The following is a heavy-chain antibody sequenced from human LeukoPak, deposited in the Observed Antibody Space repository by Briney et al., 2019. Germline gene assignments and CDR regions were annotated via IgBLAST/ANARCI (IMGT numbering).Heavy chain of an antibody. V-gene: IGHV4-34*01. D-gene: IGHD3-22*01. Sequence: SETLSLTCAVYGGSFSGYYWSWIRQPPGKGLEWIGEINHSGSTNYNPSLKSRVTISVDTSKNQFSLKLSSVTAADTAVYYCARGDSSGYNYWGQGTLVTVSS. J-gene: IGHJ4*02. CDR3: ARGDSSGYNY. CDR1: GGSFSGYY. CDR2: INHSGST.